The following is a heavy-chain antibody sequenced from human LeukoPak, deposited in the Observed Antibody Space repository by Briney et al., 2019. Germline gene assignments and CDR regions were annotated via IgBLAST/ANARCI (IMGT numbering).Heavy chain of an antibody. V-gene: IGHV4-59*01. J-gene: IGHJ4*02. Sequence: SETLCLTCTVSGVSISDYSWSWIRQPPGKGLEWIGNLYYNGSANHNASLKSRVTISSDTSKNQFSLKLTSVTAADTAVYYCARAGGIRTAALDLDYWGQGTLVTVSS. CDR3: ARAGGIRTAALDLDY. D-gene: IGHD6-25*01. CDR2: LYYNGSA. CDR1: GVSISDYS.